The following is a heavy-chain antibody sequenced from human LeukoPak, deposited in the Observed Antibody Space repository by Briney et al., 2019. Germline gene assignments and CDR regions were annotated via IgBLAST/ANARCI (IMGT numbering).Heavy chain of an antibody. CDR2: IYHSGAT. CDR1: SYSISRGNF. Sequence: PSETLSLTCSVSSYSISRGNFWGWIRQPPGKGLEWIGTIYHSGATYYNPSLKSRVTISLDTSKNQFSLKLTSVTAADTAVYYCASRKLGNDYWGQGTLVTVSS. D-gene: IGHD7-27*01. V-gene: IGHV4-38-2*01. CDR3: ASRKLGNDY. J-gene: IGHJ4*02.